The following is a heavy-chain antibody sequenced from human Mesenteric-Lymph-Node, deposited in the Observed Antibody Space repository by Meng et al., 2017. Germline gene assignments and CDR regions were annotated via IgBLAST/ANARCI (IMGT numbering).Heavy chain of an antibody. D-gene: IGHD6-13*01. CDR1: GGSFSGYY. Sequence: SETLSLTCAVYGGSFSGYYWSWIRQPPGKGLEWIGEINHSGSTNYNPSLKSRATISVDTSKNQFSLKLSSVTAADTAVYYCARSGSWYGLDFWGQGTLVTVSS. CDR3: ARSGSWYGLDF. J-gene: IGHJ4*02. V-gene: IGHV4-34*01. CDR2: INHSGST.